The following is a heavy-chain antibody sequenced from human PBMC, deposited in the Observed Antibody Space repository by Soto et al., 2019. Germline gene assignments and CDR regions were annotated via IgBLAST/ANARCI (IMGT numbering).Heavy chain of an antibody. CDR3: ARKVVVGSIYGMVV. D-gene: IGHD2-15*01. Sequence: ASVKVSCKASGYTFTSYGISWVRQAPGQGLEWMGWINPHGGGTNYAQNFQGRVTMTRDTSITTTYMELNRLSSDDTAIYYCARKVVVGSIYGMVVWGQGTTVTVSS. V-gene: IGHV1-2*02. CDR1: GYTFTSYG. J-gene: IGHJ6*02. CDR2: INPHGGGT.